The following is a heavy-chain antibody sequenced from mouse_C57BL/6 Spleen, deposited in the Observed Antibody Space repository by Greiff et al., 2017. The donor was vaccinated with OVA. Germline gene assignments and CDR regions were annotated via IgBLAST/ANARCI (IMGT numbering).Heavy chain of an antibody. Sequence: EVNVVESGGDLVKPGGSLKLSCAASGFTFSSYGMSWVRQTPDKRLEWVATISSGGSYTYYPDSVKGRFPISRDNAKNTLYLQMSSLKSEDTAMYYCARQGALYSPYYFDYWGQGTTLTVSS. V-gene: IGHV5-6*01. CDR2: ISSGGSYT. CDR1: GFTFSSYG. J-gene: IGHJ2*01. D-gene: IGHD2-1*01. CDR3: ARQGALYSPYYFDY.